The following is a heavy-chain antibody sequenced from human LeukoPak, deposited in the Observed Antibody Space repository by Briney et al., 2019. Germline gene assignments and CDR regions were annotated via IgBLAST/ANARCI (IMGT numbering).Heavy chain of an antibody. Sequence: ASVKVSCKASGYTFTSYGISWVRQAPGQGFEWMGWISAYNGNTNYAQKLQGRVTMTTDTSTSTAYMELRSLRSDDTAVYYCARDSDILTGSAKNWFDPWGQGTLVTVSS. CDR1: GYTFTSYG. J-gene: IGHJ5*02. CDR3: ARDSDILTGSAKNWFDP. CDR2: ISAYNGNT. D-gene: IGHD3-9*01. V-gene: IGHV1-18*01.